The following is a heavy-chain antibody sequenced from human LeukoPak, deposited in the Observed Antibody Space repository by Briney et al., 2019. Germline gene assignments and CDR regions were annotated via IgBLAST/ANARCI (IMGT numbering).Heavy chain of an antibody. V-gene: IGHV4-4*07. CDR3: ARDTYYYGSGSYGLDY. D-gene: IGHD3-10*01. CDR1: GGSISSYY. Sequence: SETLSLTCTGSGGSISSYYWSWIRQPAGKGLEWIGRIYTSGSTNYNPSLKSRVTMSVDTSKNQFSLKLSSVTAADTAVYYCARDTYYYGSGSYGLDYWGQGTLVTVSS. J-gene: IGHJ4*02. CDR2: IYTSGST.